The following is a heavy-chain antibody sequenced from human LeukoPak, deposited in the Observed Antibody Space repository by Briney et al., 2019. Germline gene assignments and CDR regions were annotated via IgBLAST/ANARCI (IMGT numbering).Heavy chain of an antibody. CDR3: ARANYFYYYMDV. CDR1: GGSISSGGYY. Sequence: SETLSLTCTVSGGSISSGGYYWNWIRQPPGKGLEWIGYIYQSGSTYYNPSLKSRVTISVDGSKNQFSLKLSSVTAADTAVFYCARANYFYYYMDVWGKGTTVTVSS. J-gene: IGHJ6*03. CDR2: IYQSGST. V-gene: IGHV4-30-2*01.